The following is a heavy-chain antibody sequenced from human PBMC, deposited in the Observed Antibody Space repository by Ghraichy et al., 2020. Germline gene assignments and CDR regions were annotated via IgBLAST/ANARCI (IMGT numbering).Heavy chain of an antibody. CDR3: ARHGQGHYYYYGMDV. V-gene: IGHV4-39*01. CDR2: IYYSGST. J-gene: IGHJ6*02. Sequence: SQTRSLTCTVSGGSISSSSYYWGWIRQPPGKGLEWIGSIYYSGSTYYNPSPKSRVTISVDTSKNQFSLKLSSVTAADTAVYYCARHGQGHYYYYGMDVWGQGTTVTVSS. CDR1: GGSISSSSYY.